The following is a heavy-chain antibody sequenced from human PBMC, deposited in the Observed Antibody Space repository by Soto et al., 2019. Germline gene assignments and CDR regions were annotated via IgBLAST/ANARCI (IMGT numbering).Heavy chain of an antibody. CDR1: GFTFSSYG. CDR3: ARDYLVVPHRVIDY. V-gene: IGHV3-33*01. D-gene: IGHD2-2*01. Sequence: QVQLVESGGGVVQPGRSLRLSCAASGFTFSSYGMHWVRQAPGKGLEWVAVIWYDGSNKYYADSVKGRFTISRDNSKNTLYLQMNSLRAEDTAVDYCARDYLVVPHRVIDYWGQGALVTVSS. CDR2: IWYDGSNK. J-gene: IGHJ4*02.